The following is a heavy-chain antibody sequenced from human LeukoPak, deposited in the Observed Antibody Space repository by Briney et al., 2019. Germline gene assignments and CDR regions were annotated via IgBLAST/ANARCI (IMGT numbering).Heavy chain of an antibody. V-gene: IGHV4-4*07. Sequence: SETLSLTCTVSGGSISSYYWSWIRQPAGKGLEWIGRIYSNGDTRYNPSLKSRVTMSVDTSKNQLSLRLGPVTAADTAVYYCARAAGAAGGQYFDYWGQGTLVTVSS. CDR2: IYSNGDT. CDR1: GGSISSYY. J-gene: IGHJ4*02. D-gene: IGHD6-13*01. CDR3: ARAAGAAGGQYFDY.